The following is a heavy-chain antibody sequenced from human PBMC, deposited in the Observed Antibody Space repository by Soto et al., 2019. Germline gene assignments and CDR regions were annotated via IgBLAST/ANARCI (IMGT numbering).Heavy chain of an antibody. J-gene: IGHJ4*02. Sequence: QVRLQESGPGLVKPSETLSPTCTVSGGSISSYYWTWIRQPPGKGLEWIGYIYYSGSTNYNPSLKSRVTISVDPSKNQFSLKLSSVTAADTAVYYCATLYCSGGSCNPDYWGQGTLVTVSS. CDR3: ATLYCSGGSCNPDY. D-gene: IGHD2-15*01. V-gene: IGHV4-59*01. CDR1: GGSISSYY. CDR2: IYYSGST.